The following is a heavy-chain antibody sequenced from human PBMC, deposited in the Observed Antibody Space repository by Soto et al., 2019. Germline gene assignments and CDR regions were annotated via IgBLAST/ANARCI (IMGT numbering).Heavy chain of an antibody. CDR2: IIPIFGTA. CDR3: ARVGSVWEPPNAFHI. V-gene: IGHV1-69*13. Sequence: GASVKVSCKASGGTFSSYAISWVRQAPGQGLEWMGGIIPIFGTANYAQKFQGRVTITADESTSTAYMELSSLRSEDTAVYYCARVGSVWEPPNAFHIWGKGTMVTVS. CDR1: GGTFSSYA. D-gene: IGHD6-19*01. J-gene: IGHJ3*02.